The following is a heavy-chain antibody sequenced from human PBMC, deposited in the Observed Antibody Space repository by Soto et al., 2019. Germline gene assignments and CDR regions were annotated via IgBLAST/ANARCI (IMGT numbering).Heavy chain of an antibody. CDR2: ISAYNGNT. CDR3: SRGSGGEYDFWSGYYKCYYYGMDV. D-gene: IGHD3-3*01. J-gene: IGHJ6*02. CDR1: GYTFTSYG. V-gene: IGHV1-18*04. Sequence: ASVKVSCKASGYTFTSYGISWVRQAHGQGLEWMGWISAYNGNTNYAQKLQGRVTMTTDTSTSTAYMELRSLRSDDTAVYDCSRGSGGEYDFWSGYYKCYYYGMDVWGQGTRVTVSS.